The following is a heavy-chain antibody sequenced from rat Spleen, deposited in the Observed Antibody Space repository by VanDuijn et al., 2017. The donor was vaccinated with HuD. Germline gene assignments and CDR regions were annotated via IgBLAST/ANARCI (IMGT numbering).Heavy chain of an antibody. V-gene: IGHV5-31*01. CDR1: GFTFNNYW. CDR2: ISTGGGST. CDR3: ARTGGPYYWYFDF. J-gene: IGHJ1*01. Sequence: EVQLVESGGGLVQPGRSLKVSCVASGFTFNNYWMTWIRQAPGKGLEWVAYISTGGGSTYYRDSVKGRFTISRDNAKSTLYLQMYSLRSEDTATYYCARTGGPYYWYFDFWGPGTMVTVSS. D-gene: IGHD1-11*01.